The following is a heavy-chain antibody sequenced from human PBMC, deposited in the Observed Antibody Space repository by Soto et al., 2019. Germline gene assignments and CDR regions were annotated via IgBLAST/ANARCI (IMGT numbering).Heavy chain of an antibody. CDR2: FDPEDGET. V-gene: IGHV1-24*01. Sequence: ASVEVSCKXSGYTLTELSMHWVRQAPGKGLEWMGGFDPEDGETIYAQKFQGRVTMTEDTSTDTAYMELSSLRSEDTAVYYCATDSRYANWNFDYWGQGTLVTVSS. CDR1: GYTLTELS. D-gene: IGHD1-1*01. J-gene: IGHJ4*02. CDR3: ATDSRYANWNFDY.